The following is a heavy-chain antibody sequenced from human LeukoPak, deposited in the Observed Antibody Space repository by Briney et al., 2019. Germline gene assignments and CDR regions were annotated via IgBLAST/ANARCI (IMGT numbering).Heavy chain of an antibody. Sequence: ASVKVSCKASGYTFTSYYMHLVRQAPGQGLELMGLINPTGGSTGYAQKFQGRVTMTRDMSTSTDYMELSSLRSEDTAVYYCAKGERWLQLTDAFDIWGQGTMVTVSS. CDR1: GYTFTSYY. J-gene: IGHJ3*02. V-gene: IGHV1-46*01. CDR3: AKGERWLQLTDAFDI. CDR2: INPTGGST. D-gene: IGHD5-24*01.